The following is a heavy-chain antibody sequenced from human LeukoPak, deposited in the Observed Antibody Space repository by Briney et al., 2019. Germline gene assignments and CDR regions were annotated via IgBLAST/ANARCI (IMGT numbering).Heavy chain of an antibody. V-gene: IGHV1-8*01. Sequence: ASVKVSCKASGYTFTSYDINWVRQATGQGLEWMGWMNPNSGNTGYAQKFQGRVTMTRNTSISTAYMELSSLRAEDTALYYCAKDSGPNGSGSQIDYWGQGTLVTVSS. CDR1: GYTFTSYD. CDR3: AKDSGPNGSGSQIDY. J-gene: IGHJ4*02. CDR2: MNPNSGNT. D-gene: IGHD3-10*01.